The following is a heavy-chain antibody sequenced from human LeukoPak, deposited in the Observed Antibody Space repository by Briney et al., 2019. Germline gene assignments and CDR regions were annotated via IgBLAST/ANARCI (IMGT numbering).Heavy chain of an antibody. D-gene: IGHD6-13*01. Sequence: ASVKVSCKASGGTFSSYATSWVRQAPGQGLEWMGRIIPILGIANYAQKFQGRVTITADKSTSTAYMELSSLRSEDTAVYYCARDVEAAWYFDYWGQGTLVTVSS. V-gene: IGHV1-69*04. CDR1: GGTFSSYA. CDR3: ARDVEAAWYFDY. CDR2: IIPILGIA. J-gene: IGHJ4*02.